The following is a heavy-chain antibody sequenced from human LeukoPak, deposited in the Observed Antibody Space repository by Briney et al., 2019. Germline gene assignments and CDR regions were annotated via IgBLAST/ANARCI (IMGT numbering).Heavy chain of an antibody. J-gene: IGHJ5*02. CDR2: IYTSGST. V-gene: IGHV4-61*02. CDR1: GGSISSGSYY. CDR3: ARSRGDCYSLGCWFDP. D-gene: IGHD2-21*01. Sequence: SETLSLTCTVSGGSISSGSYYWSWIRQPAGKGLEWIGRIYTSGSTNYNPSLKSRVTISVDTSKNQFSLKLSSVTAADTAVYYCARSRGDCYSLGCWFDPWGQGTLVTVSS.